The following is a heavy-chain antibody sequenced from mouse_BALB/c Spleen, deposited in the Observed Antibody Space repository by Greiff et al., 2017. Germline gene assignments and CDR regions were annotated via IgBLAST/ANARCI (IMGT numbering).Heavy chain of an antibody. V-gene: IGHV5-17*02. Sequence: EVKVVESGGGLVQPGGSRKLSCAASGFTFSSFGMHWVRQAPEKGLEWVAYISSGSSTIYSADTVTGRFTISRDNPKNTLCLQVTSLRSEDTAMYDCARANYRYDGGMDYWGQGTSVTVAS. J-gene: IGHJ4*01. CDR2: ISSGSSTI. CDR1: GFTFSSFG. D-gene: IGHD2-14*01. CDR3: ARANYRYDGGMDY.